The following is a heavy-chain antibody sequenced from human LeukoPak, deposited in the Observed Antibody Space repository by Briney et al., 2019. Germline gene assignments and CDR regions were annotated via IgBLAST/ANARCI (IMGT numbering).Heavy chain of an antibody. D-gene: IGHD1-26*01. CDR3: AKPKVGATGVAIDY. V-gene: IGHV3-23*01. Sequence: GGSLRLSCAASGFTFSSYAMSWVRQAPGKGLEWVSAISGSGGSTYYADSVKGRFTISRDNSKNTLYLQMDSLRAEDTAVYYCAKPKVGATGVAIDYWGQGTLVTVSS. CDR1: GFTFSSYA. J-gene: IGHJ4*02. CDR2: ISGSGGST.